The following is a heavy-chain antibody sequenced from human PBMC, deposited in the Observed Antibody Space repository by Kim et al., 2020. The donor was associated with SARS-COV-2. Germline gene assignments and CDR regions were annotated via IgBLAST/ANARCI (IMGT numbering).Heavy chain of an antibody. Sequence: GGSLRLSCSSSSFTVSSNHMAWVRLAPGKGLEWVSFIYTSGTTHYADSVKERFTISRDNSKNTVFFQMSGLRAEDTAIYYCARGGRGPYFFDCWGQGTL. CDR2: IYTSGTT. V-gene: IGHV3-66*01. J-gene: IGHJ4*02. CDR1: SFTVSSNH. CDR3: ARGGRGPYFFDC. D-gene: IGHD2-15*01.